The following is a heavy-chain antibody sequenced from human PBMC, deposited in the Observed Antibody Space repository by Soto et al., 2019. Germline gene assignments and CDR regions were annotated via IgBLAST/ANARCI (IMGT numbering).Heavy chain of an antibody. Sequence: VKVSCKASGGTFSSYAISWVRQAPGQGLEWMGGIIPIFGTANYAQKFQGRVTITADESTSTAYMELSGLRSEDTAVYYCARAERSYYYDSSGYYNWFDPWGQGTLVTVSS. CDR3: ARAERSYYYDSSGYYNWFDP. D-gene: IGHD3-22*01. CDR2: IIPIFGTA. CDR1: GGTFSSYA. J-gene: IGHJ5*02. V-gene: IGHV1-69*01.